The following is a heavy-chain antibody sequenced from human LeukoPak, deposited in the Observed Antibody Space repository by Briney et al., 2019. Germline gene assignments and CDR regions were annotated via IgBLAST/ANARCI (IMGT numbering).Heavy chain of an antibody. CDR3: ANILGASYSGFDYGGY. CDR1: GFPFSSYG. D-gene: IGHD5-12*01. J-gene: IGHJ4*02. V-gene: IGHV3-30*02. CDR2: IRYDGTNK. Sequence: PGGSLRLSCAASGFPFSSYGMHWVRQAPGKGLEWVAFIRYDGTNKYYADSVKGLFTISRDNSKNTLYLQMNSLRADDTAVYCCANILGASYSGFDYGGYWGQGTLVTVSS.